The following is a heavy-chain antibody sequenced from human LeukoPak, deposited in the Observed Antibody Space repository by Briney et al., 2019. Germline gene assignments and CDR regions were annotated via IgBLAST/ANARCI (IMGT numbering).Heavy chain of an antibody. CDR3: ASRGGRRDY. CDR1: GGPFSGYY. V-gene: IGHV4-34*01. CDR2: INHSGST. D-gene: IGHD3-16*01. J-gene: IGHJ4*02. Sequence: SETLSLTCAVYGGPFSGYYWSWIRQPPGKGLEWIGEINHSGSTNYNPSLKSRVTISVDTSKNQFSLKLSSVTAADTAVYYCASRGGRRDYWGQGTLVTVSS.